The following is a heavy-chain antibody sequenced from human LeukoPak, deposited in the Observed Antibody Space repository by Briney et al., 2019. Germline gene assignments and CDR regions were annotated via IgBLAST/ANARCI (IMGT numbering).Heavy chain of an antibody. CDR3: AKDIRGGYSYGFDY. D-gene: IGHD5-18*01. CDR1: GFTFDDYA. J-gene: IGHJ4*02. Sequence: PGGSLRLSCAASGFTFDDYAMHWVRQAPGKGLEWVSGISWNSGSIGYADSVKGRFTISRDNAKNSLYLQMNSLRAEDTALYYCAKDIRGGYSYGFDYWGQGTLVTVSS. V-gene: IGHV3-9*01. CDR2: ISWNSGSI.